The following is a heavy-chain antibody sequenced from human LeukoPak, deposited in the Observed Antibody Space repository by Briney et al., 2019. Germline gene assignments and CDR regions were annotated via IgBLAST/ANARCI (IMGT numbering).Heavy chain of an antibody. D-gene: IGHD3-10*01. J-gene: IGHJ5*02. CDR1: GGSISSYY. Sequence: PSETLSLTCTVSGGSISSYYWSSIRQSPGKGLECIGYIHYTGSTNYNPSLKSRVTIPVETSKNQFSLKLKSVTAADTAVYYCARGGYYGSGNDFRFDPWGQGTLVTVSS. CDR3: ARGGYYGSGNDFRFDP. V-gene: IGHV4-59*01. CDR2: IHYTGST.